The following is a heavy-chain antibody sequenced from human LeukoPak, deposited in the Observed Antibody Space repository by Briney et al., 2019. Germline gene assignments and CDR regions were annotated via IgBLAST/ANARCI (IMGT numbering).Heavy chain of an antibody. J-gene: IGHJ5*02. CDR2: INPSGTGT. Sequence: ASVKVSCKASGYTITNNYMHWVRQAPGQELEWMGVINPSGTGTSYAQKFQGRITMSRDTSTSTVYMELSSLRSEDTAFYYCATDHSMANTAWWFDPWGQGTLVTVSS. CDR1: GYTITNNY. V-gene: IGHV1-46*01. CDR3: ATDHSMANTAWWFDP. D-gene: IGHD5-24*01.